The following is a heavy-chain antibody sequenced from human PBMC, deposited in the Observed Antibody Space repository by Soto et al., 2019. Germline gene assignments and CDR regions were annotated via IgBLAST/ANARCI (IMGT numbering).Heavy chain of an antibody. CDR2: IYYSGST. J-gene: IGHJ6*03. CDR3: ASQVTTVSDYYYYYYYMDV. D-gene: IGHD4-17*01. Sequence: QLQLQESGPGLVKPSETLSLTCTVSGGSISSSSYYWGWIRQPPGKGLEWIGSIYYSGSTYYNPSLKSRVPISVDTSKNQFSLKLSSVTAADTAVYYCASQVTTVSDYYYYYYYMDVWGKGTTVTVSS. V-gene: IGHV4-39*01. CDR1: GGSISSSSYY.